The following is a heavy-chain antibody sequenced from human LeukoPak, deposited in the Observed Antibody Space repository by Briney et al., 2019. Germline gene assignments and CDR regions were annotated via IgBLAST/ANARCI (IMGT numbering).Heavy chain of an antibody. CDR2: ISPYKGNK. J-gene: IGHJ4*02. Sequence: ASVKLSCNSSGYTFTIYGISWVRHPPGQGLEWMVEISPYKGNKNYVRKLQGRVTMSTDTSTSTVYMELRSLRSDDTAMYYCARDSRGGWSTLLDYWGQGTLVTVSS. CDR3: ARDSRGGWSTLLDY. D-gene: IGHD6-19*01. V-gene: IGHV1-18*01. CDR1: GYTFTIYG.